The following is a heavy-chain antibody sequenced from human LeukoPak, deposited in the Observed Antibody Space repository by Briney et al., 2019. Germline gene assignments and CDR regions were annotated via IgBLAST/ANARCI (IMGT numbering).Heavy chain of an antibody. V-gene: IGHV1-69*13. D-gene: IGHD3-10*01. CDR2: IIPIFGTA. CDR3: ARDGSYGSGSSNWFDP. CDR1: GGTFSSYA. Sequence: SVRVSCKASGGTFSSYAISWVRQAPGQGLEWMGGIIPIFGTANYAQKFQGRVTITADESTSTAYMELSSLRSEDTAVYYCARDGSYGSGSSNWFDPWGQGTLVTVSS. J-gene: IGHJ5*02.